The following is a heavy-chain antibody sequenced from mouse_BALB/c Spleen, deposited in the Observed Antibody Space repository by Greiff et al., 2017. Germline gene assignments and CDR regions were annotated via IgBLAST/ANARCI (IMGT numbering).Heavy chain of an antibody. V-gene: IGHV1-67*01. Sequence: QVQLQQSGPELVRPGVSVKISCKGSSYTFTDYAMHWVKQSHAKSLEWIGVISTYYGNTNYNQKFKGKATMTVDKSSSTAYMELARLTSEDSAVYYCARSTGGYYSAWFAYWGQGTLVTVSA. CDR2: ISTYYGNT. D-gene: IGHD2-3*01. CDR3: ARSTGGYYSAWFAY. CDR1: SYTFTDYA. J-gene: IGHJ3*01.